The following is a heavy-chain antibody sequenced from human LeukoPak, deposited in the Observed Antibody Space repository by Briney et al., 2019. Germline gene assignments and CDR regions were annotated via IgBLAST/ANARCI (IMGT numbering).Heavy chain of an antibody. Sequence: SETLSLTCTVSGGSVSRHNYYWTWIRQPPGKGLEWIGYIYYSGSTNYNPSLKSRVTISVDTSKNQFSLKLSSVTAADTAVYYCARSRKRHSYDPGNWFDPWGQGTLVTVSS. V-gene: IGHV4-61*01. D-gene: IGHD5-18*01. CDR2: IYYSGST. CDR3: ARSRKRHSYDPGNWFDP. CDR1: GGSVSRHNYY. J-gene: IGHJ5*02.